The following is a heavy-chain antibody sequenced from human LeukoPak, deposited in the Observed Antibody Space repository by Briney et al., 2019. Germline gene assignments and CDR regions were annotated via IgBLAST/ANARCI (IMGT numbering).Heavy chain of an antibody. V-gene: IGHV3-74*01. J-gene: IGHJ4*02. CDR3: ARSDYSSSSGYYFDY. CDR2: INSDGSST. D-gene: IGHD6-6*01. Sequence: GGSLRLSCAASGFTFSSYWMHWVRQAPGKGLVWVSRINSDGSSTSYADSVKGRFTISRDNAKNTLYLQMNSLRAEDTAVYYCARSDYSSSSGYYFDYWGQGTLVTVSS. CDR1: GFTFSSYW.